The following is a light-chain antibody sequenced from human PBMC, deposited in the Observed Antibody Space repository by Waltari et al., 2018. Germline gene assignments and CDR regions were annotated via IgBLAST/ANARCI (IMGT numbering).Light chain of an antibody. CDR2: YDS. V-gene: IGLV3-21*01. Sequence: SYVLTQPPSVSVAPGETARITRGGNNIESKSVHWYRQRPGQAPVLVISYDSDRPSGIPGRFAGSNSGNTATLTISRVEAGDEADYYCQVWDANTDPGVFGTGTEVTVL. J-gene: IGLJ1*01. CDR1: NIESKS. CDR3: QVWDANTDPGV.